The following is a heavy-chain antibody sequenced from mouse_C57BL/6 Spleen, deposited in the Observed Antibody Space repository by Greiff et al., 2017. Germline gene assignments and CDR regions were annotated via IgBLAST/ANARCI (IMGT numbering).Heavy chain of an antibody. D-gene: IGHD2-12*01. CDR3: ARDAAYYSPMDY. CDR2: SRNKANDYTT. J-gene: IGHJ4*01. CDR1: GFTFSDFY. V-gene: IGHV7-1*01. Sequence: EVKVVESGGGLVQSGRSLRLSCATSGFTFSDFYMEWVRQAPGKGLEWIAASRNKANDYTTEYSASVKGRFIVSRDTSQSILYLQMNALRAEDTAIYYCARDAAYYSPMDYWGQGTSVTVSS.